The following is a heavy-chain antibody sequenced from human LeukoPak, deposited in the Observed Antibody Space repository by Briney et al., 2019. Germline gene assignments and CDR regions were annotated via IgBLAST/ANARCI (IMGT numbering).Heavy chain of an antibody. D-gene: IGHD4-17*01. CDR2: IYPGDSDT. CDR3: ARQSVYGDSYYYYGMDV. J-gene: IGHJ6*02. V-gene: IGHV5-51*01. Sequence: GESLKISCKGSGYSFTSYWIGWVRQMPGKGLEWMGIIYPGDSDTRYSPSFQGHVTISADKSISTAYLQWSSLKASDTAMYYCARQSVYGDSYYYYGMDVWGQGTTVTVSS. CDR1: GYSFTSYW.